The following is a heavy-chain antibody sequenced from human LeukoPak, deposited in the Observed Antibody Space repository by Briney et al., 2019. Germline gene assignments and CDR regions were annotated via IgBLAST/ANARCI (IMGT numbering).Heavy chain of an antibody. CDR3: ARQNIVVVPAATTDFDY. CDR1: GASFSGYY. J-gene: IGHJ4*02. Sequence: SETLSLTCTVYGASFSGYYWTWVRQPPGKGLEWIGEINHSGSTKYNPSLKSRVTISVDTSKNQFSLKLSSVTAADTAVYYCARQNIVVVPAATTDFDYWGQGTLVTVSS. CDR2: INHSGST. D-gene: IGHD2-2*01. V-gene: IGHV4-34*01.